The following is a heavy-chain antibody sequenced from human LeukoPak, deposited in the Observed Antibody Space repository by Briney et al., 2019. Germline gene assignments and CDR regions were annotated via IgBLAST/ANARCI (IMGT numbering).Heavy chain of an antibody. CDR1: GYTFTSYG. Sequence: ASVKVSCKASGYTFTSYGITWVRQAPGQGLEWMGWISAYNGNTNYAQKVQGRVTMTTDTSTGTAYMELRSLRSGDTAVYYCARVSHYYGSEIEYWGQGTLVTVSS. J-gene: IGHJ4*02. D-gene: IGHD3-10*01. CDR3: ARVSHYYGSEIEY. CDR2: ISAYNGNT. V-gene: IGHV1-18*01.